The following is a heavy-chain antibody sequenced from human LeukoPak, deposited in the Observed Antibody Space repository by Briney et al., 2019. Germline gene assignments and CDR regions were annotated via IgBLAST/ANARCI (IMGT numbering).Heavy chain of an antibody. CDR3: ASELWFGEFHGMDV. Sequence: SETLSLTCTVSGGSVSSGSYYWSWLRQPPGTGLEWIGYIYYSGSTNYNPSLKSRVTISVDTSKNQFSLKLSSVTAADTAVYYCASELWFGEFHGMDVWGKGTTVTVSS. CDR2: IYYSGST. CDR1: GGSVSSGSYY. J-gene: IGHJ6*04. D-gene: IGHD3-10*01. V-gene: IGHV4-61*01.